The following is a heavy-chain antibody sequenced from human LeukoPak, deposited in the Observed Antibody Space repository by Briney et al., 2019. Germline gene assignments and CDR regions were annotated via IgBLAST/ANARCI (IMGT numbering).Heavy chain of an antibody. Sequence: SETLSLTCTVSGGSISSYYWSWIRQPAGKGLEWIGRIYTSGSTNYNPSLKSRVTMSVDTSKNQFSLKLSSVTAADTAVYYCAREAGKYYDILTGYYWSYYYYYMDVWGKGTTVTISS. CDR2: IYTSGST. CDR3: AREAGKYYDILTGYYWSYYYYYMDV. D-gene: IGHD3-9*01. J-gene: IGHJ6*03. CDR1: GGSISSYY. V-gene: IGHV4-4*07.